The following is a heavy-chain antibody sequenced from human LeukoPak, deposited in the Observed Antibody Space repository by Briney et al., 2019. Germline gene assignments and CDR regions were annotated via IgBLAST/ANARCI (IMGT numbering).Heavy chain of an antibody. Sequence: GGSLRPSCAAPGFTFTSNPISWVRQAPGKGREWAPPISGSVGSTYYADSVKGRFTISRDNSKNTLYLQMNSLRAEDTAVYYCAKIPKDYYYGSGSYYNGYYFDYWGQGTLVTVSS. D-gene: IGHD3-10*01. J-gene: IGHJ4*02. CDR1: GFTFTSNP. V-gene: IGHV3-23*01. CDR2: ISGSVGST. CDR3: AKIPKDYYYGSGSYYNGYYFDY.